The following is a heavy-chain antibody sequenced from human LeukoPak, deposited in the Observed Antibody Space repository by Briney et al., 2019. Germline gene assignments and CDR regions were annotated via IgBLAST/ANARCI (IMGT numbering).Heavy chain of an antibody. CDR2: INPNSGGT. V-gene: IGHV1-2*02. CDR3: ARSQVLRYLDFDY. CDR1: GYTFTDYY. J-gene: IGHJ4*02. Sequence: ASVKVSCKASGYTFTDYYMHWVRQAPGQGLEWMGWINPNSGGTNYAQKFQGRVTMSRDTSISTAYMELSRLRSDDTAVYYCARSQVLRYLDFDYWAREPWSPSPQ. D-gene: IGHD3-9*01.